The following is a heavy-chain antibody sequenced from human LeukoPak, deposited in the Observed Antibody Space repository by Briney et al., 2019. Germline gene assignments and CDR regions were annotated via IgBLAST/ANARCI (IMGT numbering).Heavy chain of an antibody. CDR2: IYSSGST. J-gene: IGHJ3*02. CDR3: ARLGGSGDTLDI. CDR1: GGSISSSRYY. Sequence: SETLSLTCTVSGGSISSSRYYWGWIRQPPGKGLEWIGCIYSSGSTYYNSSLMSRVTISVDTSKSQFSLKLSSVTAADTAVYYCARLGGSGDTLDIWGQGTMVTVSS. D-gene: IGHD3-10*01. V-gene: IGHV4-39*01.